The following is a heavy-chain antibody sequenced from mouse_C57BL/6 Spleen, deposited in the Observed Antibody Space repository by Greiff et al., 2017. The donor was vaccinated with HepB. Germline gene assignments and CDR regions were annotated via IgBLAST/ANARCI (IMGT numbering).Heavy chain of an antibody. V-gene: IGHV1-59*01. J-gene: IGHJ4*01. CDR1: GYTFTSYW. CDR2: IDPSDSYT. Sequence: QVQLQQPGAELVRPGTSVKLSCKASGYTFTSYWMHWVKQRPGQGLEWIGVIDPSDSYTNYNQKFKGKATLTVDTSSSTAYMQLSSLTSEDSAVYYCARGDDGSYYAMDYWGQGTSVTVSS. CDR3: ARGDDGSYYAMDY. D-gene: IGHD2-3*01.